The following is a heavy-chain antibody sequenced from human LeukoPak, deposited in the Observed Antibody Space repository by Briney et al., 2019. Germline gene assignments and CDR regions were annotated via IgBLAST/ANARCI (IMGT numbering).Heavy chain of an antibody. CDR2: IIPIFGTA. CDR1: GGTFSSYA. CDR3: ASDLMFTAGAAFGY. D-gene: IGHD1-26*01. Sequence: SVKVSCKASGGTFSSYAISWVRQAPGQGLEWMGGIIPIFGTANYAQKFQGRVTITADESTSTAYMELSSLRSEDTAVYYCASDLMFTAGAAFGYWGQGTLVIVSS. V-gene: IGHV1-69*01. J-gene: IGHJ4*02.